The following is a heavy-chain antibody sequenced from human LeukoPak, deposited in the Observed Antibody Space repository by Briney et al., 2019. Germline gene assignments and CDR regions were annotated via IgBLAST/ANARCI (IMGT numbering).Heavy chain of an antibody. Sequence: GGSLRLSCSASGFTFSSYTMRWVRQAPGKGLEYVSAIGSNGGSTYYADSVKGRFTISRDNSKSTLFLQMNSLRAEDTAVYYCVKDRSVTVAGMGRYWGQGTLVTVSS. CDR1: GFTFSSYT. V-gene: IGHV3-64D*06. CDR3: VKDRSVTVAGMGRY. J-gene: IGHJ4*02. CDR2: IGSNGGST. D-gene: IGHD6-19*01.